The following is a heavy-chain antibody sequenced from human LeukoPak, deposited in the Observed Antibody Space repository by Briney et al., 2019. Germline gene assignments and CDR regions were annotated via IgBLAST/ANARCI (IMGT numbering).Heavy chain of an antibody. CDR3: ASVPIEIAVAGPYYYYYMDV. CDR1: GGTFSSYA. CDR2: IIPIFGTA. Sequence: ASVKVSCKASGGTFSSYAISWVRQAPGQGLEWMGGIIPIFGTANYAQKFQGRVTITADKSTSTAYMELSSLRSEDTAVYYCASVPIEIAVAGPYYYYYMDVWGKGTTVTVSS. V-gene: IGHV1-69*06. J-gene: IGHJ6*03. D-gene: IGHD6-19*01.